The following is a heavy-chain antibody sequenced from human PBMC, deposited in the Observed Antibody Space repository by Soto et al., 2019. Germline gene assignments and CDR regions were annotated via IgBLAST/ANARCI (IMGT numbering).Heavy chain of an antibody. CDR3: ARNSSDSSGYYYYFDY. CDR1: GGSISSSSYY. D-gene: IGHD3-22*01. J-gene: IGHJ4*02. Sequence: QLQLQESGPGLVKPSETLSLTCTVSGGSISSSSYYWGWIRQPPGKGLEWIGSIYYSGSTYYNPSLKRRVTKSVDPSTNQFSLKLSSVTAADTAVYYCARNSSDSSGYYYYFDYWGQGTLVTVSS. CDR2: IYYSGST. V-gene: IGHV4-39*01.